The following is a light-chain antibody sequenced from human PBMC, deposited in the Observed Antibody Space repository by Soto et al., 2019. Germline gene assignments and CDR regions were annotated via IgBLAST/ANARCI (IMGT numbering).Light chain of an antibody. CDR3: SSYGGSNNVV. V-gene: IGLV2-8*01. CDR1: SSDVGGYNY. CDR2: EVS. Sequence: QSALTQPPSASGSPGQSVTISCTGTSSDVGGYNYVSWYQQHPGKAPKLMIYEVSKQSSGVPDRFSGSKSGNTASLTVSGLQAEDEADYYCSSYGGSNNVVFGGGTKVTVL. J-gene: IGLJ2*01.